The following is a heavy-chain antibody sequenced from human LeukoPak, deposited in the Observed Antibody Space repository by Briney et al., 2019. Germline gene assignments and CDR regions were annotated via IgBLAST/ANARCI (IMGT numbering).Heavy chain of an antibody. D-gene: IGHD5-18*01. Sequence: GESLKISCAASGFTFSSYAMSWVRQAPGKGLEWVSAISGSGGSTYYADSVKGRFTISRDNSKNTLYLQMNSLRAEDTAVYYCAKDRTWIQRDVWGQGTTVTVSS. CDR2: ISGSGGST. J-gene: IGHJ6*02. V-gene: IGHV3-23*01. CDR1: GFTFSSYA. CDR3: AKDRTWIQRDV.